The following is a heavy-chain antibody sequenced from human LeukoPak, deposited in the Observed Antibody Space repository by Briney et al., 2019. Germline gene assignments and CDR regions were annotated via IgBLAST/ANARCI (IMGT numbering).Heavy chain of an antibody. CDR3: ARDTPPCDY. V-gene: IGHV4-59*01. Sequence: PSETLSLTCTVSGGSISSYYWSWIRQPPGKGLEWIGYIYYSGSTNYNPSLKSRVTISVDTSKNQFSLKLSSVTAADTAVYYCARDTPPCDYWGQGTLVTVSS. CDR1: GGSISSYY. CDR2: IYYSGST. J-gene: IGHJ4*02.